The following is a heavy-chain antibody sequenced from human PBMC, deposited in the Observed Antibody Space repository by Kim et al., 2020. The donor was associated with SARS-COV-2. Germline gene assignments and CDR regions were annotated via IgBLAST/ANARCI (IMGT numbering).Heavy chain of an antibody. Sequence: SETLSLTCAVYGGSFSGYYWSWIRQPPGKGLEWIGEINHSGSTNYNPSLKSRVTISVDTSKNQFSLKLSSVTAADTAVYYCARAFVGGYAIPSTVTTPRHVDYWGQGTLVTVSS. CDR3: ARAFVGGYAIPSTVTTPRHVDY. D-gene: IGHD4-17*01. J-gene: IGHJ4*02. CDR1: GGSFSGYY. CDR2: INHSGST. V-gene: IGHV4-34*01.